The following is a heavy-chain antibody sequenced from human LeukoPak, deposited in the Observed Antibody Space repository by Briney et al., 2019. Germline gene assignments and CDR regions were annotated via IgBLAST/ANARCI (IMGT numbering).Heavy chain of an antibody. V-gene: IGHV1-69*13. Sequence: ASVKVSCKASGGTFSSYAFSWVRQAPGQGLEWMGGIIPIFATSNYAHKFQGRVTITADESTSTAYMELSSLRSEDTAVYYCARIITMVRGARGGLWFDPWGQGTLVTVSS. CDR1: GGTFSSYA. CDR3: ARIITMVRGARGGLWFDP. D-gene: IGHD3-10*01. J-gene: IGHJ5*02. CDR2: IIPIFATS.